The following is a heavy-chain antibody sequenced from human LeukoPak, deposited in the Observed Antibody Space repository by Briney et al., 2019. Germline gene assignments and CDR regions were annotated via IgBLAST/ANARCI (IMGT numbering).Heavy chain of an antibody. CDR3: ARSVPDYTRFDY. J-gene: IGHJ4*02. V-gene: IGHV3-23*05. CDR2: FKTKYNQV. CDR1: GFTFSSYA. D-gene: IGHD4-11*01. Sequence: GGSLRLSCAASGFTFSSYAMNWVRQAPGKGLEWVSTFKTKYNQVYYAESVRGRFTISTDNSKNTVYLQMNSLRAEDTALYYCARSVPDYTRFDYWGQGALVTVSS.